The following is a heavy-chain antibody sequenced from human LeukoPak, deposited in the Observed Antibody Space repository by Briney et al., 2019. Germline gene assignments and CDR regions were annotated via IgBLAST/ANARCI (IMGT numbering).Heavy chain of an antibody. D-gene: IGHD6-13*01. CDR2: ISYDGTND. J-gene: IGHJ4*02. CDR1: GFTFSTHT. Sequence: GGSLRLFCAASGFTFSTHTMHWVRQAPGKGLDWVAFISYDGTNDYYADSVKGRFTISRDNSKSTLYLQMNSLRAEDTAVYYCRGISATGFDFWGQGTLVTVSS. V-gene: IGHV3-30*04. CDR3: RGISATGFDF.